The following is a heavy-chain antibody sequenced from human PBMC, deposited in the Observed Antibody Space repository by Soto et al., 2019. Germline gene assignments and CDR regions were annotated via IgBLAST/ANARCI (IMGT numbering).Heavy chain of an antibody. J-gene: IGHJ4*02. CDR3: ARDLDGSGSYFTNY. CDR2: ISPHKDDT. D-gene: IGHD3-10*01. V-gene: IGHV1-18*01. Sequence: ASVKVSCKTSGYTSSSIGISWVRQAPGQGLEWMGWISPHKDDTYYAQRLQGRVTMTTDTSTSTAYMELRSLRSDDTAVYFCARDLDGSGSYFTNYWGQGTLVTVSS. CDR1: GYTSSSIG.